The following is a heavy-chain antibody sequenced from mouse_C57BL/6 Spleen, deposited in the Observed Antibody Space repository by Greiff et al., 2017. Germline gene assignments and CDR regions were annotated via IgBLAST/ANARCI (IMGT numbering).Heavy chain of an antibody. J-gene: IGHJ2*01. V-gene: IGHV1-82*01. CDR2: IYPGDGDT. Sequence: QVQLKESGPELVKPGASVKISCKASGYAFSSSWMNWVKQRPGKGLEWIGRIYPGDGDTNYNGKFKGKATLTADKSSSTAYMQLSSLTSEDSAVYFCARSGTTVVVFDYWGQGTTLTVSS. D-gene: IGHD1-1*01. CDR3: ARSGTTVVVFDY. CDR1: GYAFSSSW.